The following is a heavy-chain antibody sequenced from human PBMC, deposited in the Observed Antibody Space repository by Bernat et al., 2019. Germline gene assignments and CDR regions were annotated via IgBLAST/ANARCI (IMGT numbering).Heavy chain of an antibody. J-gene: IGHJ4*02. CDR2: INQDVSTK. V-gene: IGHV3-7*03. CDR3: VSVGHTGWSKDY. CDR1: GFTFSNYW. Sequence: EVQLVESGGGLVQPGGSLRLSCAASGFTFSNYWMSWVRQAPGKGLEWVANINQDVSTKYYLDSVKGRFSISRDNAKNSVSLQMNSLRADDTAVYYCVSVGHTGWSKDYWGQGTLVTVSS. D-gene: IGHD2-2*02.